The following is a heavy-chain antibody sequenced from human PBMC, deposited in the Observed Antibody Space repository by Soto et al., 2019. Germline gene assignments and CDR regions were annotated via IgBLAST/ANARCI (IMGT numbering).Heavy chain of an antibody. V-gene: IGHV3-49*04. CDR1: GFPLADFA. CDR3: TVAESADPAYLSPF. D-gene: IGHD2-2*01. Sequence: GGSLRLACTGSGFPLADFAITLVRLAPGKGREWVGLMRNQSYQETPEYAAAVKGRYTSSRDTSNGIAYLQMSSLKIEDSGVYYCTVAESADPAYLSPFWGQGSTVTGSS. CDR2: MRNQSYQETP. J-gene: IGHJ4*02.